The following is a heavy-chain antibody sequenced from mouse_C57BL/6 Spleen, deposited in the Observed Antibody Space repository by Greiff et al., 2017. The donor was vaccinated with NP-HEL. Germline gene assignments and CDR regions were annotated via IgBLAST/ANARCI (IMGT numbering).Heavy chain of an antibody. Sequence: EVQLQESVAELVRPGASVKLSCTASGFNIKNTYMHWVKQRPEQGLEWIGRIDPANGNNKYAAKFQGKATITADTSSNPASLQLSSLTSEDSAIYSCARSPYYSNHYFDYWGQGTTLTVSS. CDR3: ARSPYYSNHYFDY. CDR2: IDPANGNN. J-gene: IGHJ2*01. CDR1: GFNIKNTY. D-gene: IGHD2-5*01. V-gene: IGHV14-3*01.